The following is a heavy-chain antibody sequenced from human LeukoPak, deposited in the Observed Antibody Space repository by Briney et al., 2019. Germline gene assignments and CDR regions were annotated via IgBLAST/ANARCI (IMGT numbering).Heavy chain of an antibody. V-gene: IGHV4-59*08. CDR3: ARADSSSPYYYYYYMDV. CDR1: GGSISSYY. D-gene: IGHD6-6*01. J-gene: IGHJ6*03. CDR2: IYYSGST. Sequence: SETLSLTCTVSGGSISSYYWSWIRQPPGKGLEWIGYIYYSGSTNYNPSLKSRVTISIDTSKNQFSLNLSSVTAADTAVYYCARADSSSPYYYYYYMDVWGKGTTVTVSS.